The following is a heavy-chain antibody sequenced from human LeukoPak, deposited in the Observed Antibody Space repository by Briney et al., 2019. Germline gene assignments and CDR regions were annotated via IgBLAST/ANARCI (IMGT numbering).Heavy chain of an antibody. CDR3: GKDPADWGIFGVTSGPPDY. V-gene: IGHV3-23*01. J-gene: IGHJ4*02. D-gene: IGHD3-3*01. CDR1: GFTFTKSA. Sequence: GGSLRLSCVASGFTFTKSAMHWVRLAPGKGLQWVSSISGNGGSTFYADSVRGRFTISRDNSKSTTYLQISSLRVDDTAIYYCGKDPADWGIFGVTSGPPDYWGQGILVTVSS. CDR2: ISGNGGST.